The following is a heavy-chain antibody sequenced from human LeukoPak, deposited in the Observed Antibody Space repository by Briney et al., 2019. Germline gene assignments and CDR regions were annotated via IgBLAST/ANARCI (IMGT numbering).Heavy chain of an antibody. Sequence: PSETLSLTCTVSGGSISSYYWSWIRQPPGKGLEWIGYIYYSGSTNYNPSLKSRVTISVDTSKNQFSLKLSSVTAADTAVYYCARVGPGYSGYSRGYNWFDPWGQGTLVTVSS. V-gene: IGHV4-59*01. J-gene: IGHJ5*02. CDR3: ARVGPGYSGYSRGYNWFDP. CDR2: IYYSGST. CDR1: GGSISSYY. D-gene: IGHD5-12*01.